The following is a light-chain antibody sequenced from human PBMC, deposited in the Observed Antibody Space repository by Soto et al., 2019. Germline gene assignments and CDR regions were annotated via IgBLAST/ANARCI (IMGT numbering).Light chain of an antibody. CDR2: DAS. J-gene: IGKJ5*01. CDR1: HDIMKY. V-gene: IGKV1-33*01. Sequence: DIQMTQSPSSLSASVGDRFTITCQASHDIMKYLNWYQQKPGKAPKLLIYDASNMETGVPSRFTGSGSGTDFTFTISSLQPEDIAVYYCQQYSDWPPITFGQGTRLEIK. CDR3: QQYSDWPPIT.